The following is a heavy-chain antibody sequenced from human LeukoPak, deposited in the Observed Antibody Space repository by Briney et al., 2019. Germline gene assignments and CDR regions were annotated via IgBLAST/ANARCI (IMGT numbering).Heavy chain of an antibody. CDR3: ARDLGRYCSGGSCHYYSYYMDV. D-gene: IGHD2-15*01. Sequence: ASVKVSCKASGYTFTSYGISWVRQAPGQGLEWMGWISTYNGNTNYAQKLQGRVTMTTDTSTSTAYMELRRLRYDDTAVYYCARDLGRYCSGGSCHYYSYYMDVWGKGTTVTVSS. CDR2: ISTYNGNT. CDR1: GYTFTSYG. V-gene: IGHV1-18*01. J-gene: IGHJ6*03.